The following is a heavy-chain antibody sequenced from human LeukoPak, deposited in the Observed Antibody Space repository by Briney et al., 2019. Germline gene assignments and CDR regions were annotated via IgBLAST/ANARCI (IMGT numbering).Heavy chain of an antibody. J-gene: IGHJ4*02. D-gene: IGHD7-27*01. V-gene: IGHV3-11*01. CDR3: AKGRWGFDY. Sequence: PGGSLRLSCAASGFTFSDSYMSWIRQSPGKGLEWVSHISGSGQIIYYADSMKGRLTISRDNSKNTLYLQMNSLKAEDTALYYCAKGRWGFDYWGQGTLVTVSS. CDR1: GFTFSDSY. CDR2: ISGSGQII.